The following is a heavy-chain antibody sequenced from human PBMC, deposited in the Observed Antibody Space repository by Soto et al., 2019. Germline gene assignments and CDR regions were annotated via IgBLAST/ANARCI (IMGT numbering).Heavy chain of an antibody. CDR2: IYYSGST. D-gene: IGHD3-16*02. CDR1: GGSISSGDYY. J-gene: IGHJ4*02. CDR3: AREVIAAQAKIDY. Sequence: QVQLQESGPGLVKPSQTLSLTCTVSGGSISSGDYYWSWIRQPPGKGLEWIGYIYYSGSTYYNPSLKSRVTISVHTSKNQFSLKLSSVTAADTAVYYCAREVIAAQAKIDYWGQGTLVTVSS. V-gene: IGHV4-30-4*01.